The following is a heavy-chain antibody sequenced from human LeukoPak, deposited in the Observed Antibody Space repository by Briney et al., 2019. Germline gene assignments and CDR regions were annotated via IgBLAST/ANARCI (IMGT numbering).Heavy chain of an antibody. CDR3: AKGHQDYYDSSGYFFFDY. V-gene: IGHV3-23*01. D-gene: IGHD3-22*01. J-gene: IGHJ4*02. CDR2: ISGSGGSV. Sequence: GGSLRLSCAASGFTFSSYAMSWVRQAPGKGVEWVSGISGSGGSVYYADSVKGRFTISRDNSKNTLYLQMNSLRAEDTAVYYCAKGHQDYYDSSGYFFFDYWGQGTLVTVSS. CDR1: GFTFSSYA.